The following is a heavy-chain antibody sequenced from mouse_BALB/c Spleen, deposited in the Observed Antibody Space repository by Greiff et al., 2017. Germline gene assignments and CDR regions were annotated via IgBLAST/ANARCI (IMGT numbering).Heavy chain of an antibody. CDR3: ARRGAMDY. Sequence: EVKVVESGGGLVKPGGSLKLSCAASGFAFSSYDMSWVRQTPEKRLEWVAYISSGGGSTYYPDTVKGRFTISRDNAKNTLYLQMSSLKSEDTAMYYCARRGAMDYWGQGTSVTVSS. CDR1: GFAFSSYD. CDR2: ISSGGGST. V-gene: IGHV5-12-1*01. J-gene: IGHJ4*01.